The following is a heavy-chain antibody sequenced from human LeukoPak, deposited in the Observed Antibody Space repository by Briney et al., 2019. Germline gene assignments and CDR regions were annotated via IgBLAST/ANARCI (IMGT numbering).Heavy chain of an antibody. D-gene: IGHD3-3*01. CDR2: IYYSGT. CDR3: ARGTFWSGTYNGYYFDY. V-gene: IGHV4-59*01. J-gene: IGHJ4*02. Sequence: SETLSLTCTVSGGSIGSYYWSWMRQPPAKGLEWIGYIYYSGTKYNPSLKSRLTISVDTSKNQFSLKLSSVTAAATAVYFCARGTFWSGTYNGYYFDYWGQGTLVTVSS. CDR1: GGSIGSYY.